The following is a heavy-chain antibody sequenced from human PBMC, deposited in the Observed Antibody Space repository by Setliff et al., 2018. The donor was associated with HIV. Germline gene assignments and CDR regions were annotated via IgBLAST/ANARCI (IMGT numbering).Heavy chain of an antibody. CDR1: GYSISSGSY. J-gene: IGHJ3*01. CDR2: IYHSGTT. CDR3: ARGNGWYAF. D-gene: IGHD6-19*01. V-gene: IGHV4-38-2*01. Sequence: PSETLSLTCAVSGYSISSGSYWAWIRQPPGKGLEWIGSIYHSGTTYYNPSLKSRVTISVDTSKNQFSLKLSSVTAADTAVYYCARGNGWYAFWGQGTMVTVSS.